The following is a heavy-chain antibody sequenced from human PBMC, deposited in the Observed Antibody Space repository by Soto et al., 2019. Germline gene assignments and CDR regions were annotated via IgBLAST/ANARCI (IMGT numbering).Heavy chain of an antibody. D-gene: IGHD6-19*01. CDR3: ARIRTSSSGWFVFDY. CDR2: IDWDDDK. Sequence: SGPTLVNPTQTLTLTCTFSGFSLSTNGMRVSWIRQPPGKALEWLARIDWDDDKFYNTSLKSRLTISKDTSKNQVDLTMTTLDPVDTATYYCARIRTSSSGWFVFDYWGQGTLVTVSS. V-gene: IGHV2-70*04. J-gene: IGHJ4*01. CDR1: GFSLSTNGMR.